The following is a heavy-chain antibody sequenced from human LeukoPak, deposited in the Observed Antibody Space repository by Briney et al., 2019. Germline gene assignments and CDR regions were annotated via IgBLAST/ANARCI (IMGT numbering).Heavy chain of an antibody. CDR3: AKNNWLDP. CDR1: GGSFSGHY. J-gene: IGHJ5*02. Sequence: SETLSLTCAVSGGSFSGHYWSWIRQPPGKGLEWIGEINDGGSTKYNPSLKSRVTISADTSKNQFSLKLSSVTAADTAVYYCAKNNWLDPWGQGTLVTVSS. V-gene: IGHV4-34*01. CDR2: INDGGST.